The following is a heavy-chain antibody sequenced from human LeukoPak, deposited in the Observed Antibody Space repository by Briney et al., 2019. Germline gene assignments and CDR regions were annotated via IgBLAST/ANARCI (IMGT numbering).Heavy chain of an antibody. V-gene: IGHV4-59*01. CDR2: IYYNGNT. CDR1: GGSIRSYY. J-gene: IGHJ4*02. Sequence: SETLSLTCTVSGGSIRSYYWSRIRQPPGKGLEWIGYIYYNGNTNYNPSLESRVTTSIDTSNNQFSPRLRSVSAADTAVYYCAGMQEGAPYHFDYWGQGTLVTVSS. CDR3: AGMQEGAPYHFDY. D-gene: IGHD3-16*01.